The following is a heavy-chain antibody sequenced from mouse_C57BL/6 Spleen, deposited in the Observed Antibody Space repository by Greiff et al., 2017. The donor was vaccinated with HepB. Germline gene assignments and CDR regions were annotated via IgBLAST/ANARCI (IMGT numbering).Heavy chain of an antibody. J-gene: IGHJ3*01. CDR3: TRYGYAY. Sequence: VQLQQSGAELVRPGASVTLSCKASGYTFTDYDMHWVKQTPVHGLEWIGAIDPETGGTAYNQKFKGKAILTADKSSSTAYMELRSLTSEDSAVYYCTRYGYAYWGQGTLVTVSA. V-gene: IGHV1-15*01. D-gene: IGHD2-2*01. CDR2: IDPETGGT. CDR1: GYTFTDYD.